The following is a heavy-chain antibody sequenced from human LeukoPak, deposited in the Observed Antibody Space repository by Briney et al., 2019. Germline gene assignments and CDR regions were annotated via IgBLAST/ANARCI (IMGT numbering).Heavy chain of an antibody. V-gene: IGHV3-30-3*01. Sequence: PGRSLRLSCAASGFTFSSYATHWVRQAPGKGLEWVAVISYDGSNKYYADSVKGRFTISRDNSKNTLYLQMNSLRAEDTAVYYCARGGHWAKDYYYGMDVWGQGTTVTVSS. CDR2: ISYDGSNK. CDR1: GFTFSSYA. J-gene: IGHJ6*02. D-gene: IGHD3-16*01. CDR3: ARGGHWAKDYYYGMDV.